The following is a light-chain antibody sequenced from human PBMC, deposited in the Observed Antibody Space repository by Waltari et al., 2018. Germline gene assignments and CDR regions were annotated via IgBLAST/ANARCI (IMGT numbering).Light chain of an antibody. CDR1: QRFGTG. Sequence: EVVLTQSPDFQSVTPKEKVTITCRASQRFGTGLHWNQQKPDQSPKLLIKDASQAIPGVPSRFSGSGSGTDFTLNINRLEAEDAATYYCHQTSSLPETFGQGTKVEIK. CDR2: DAS. CDR3: HQTSSLPET. V-gene: IGKV6-21*02. J-gene: IGKJ1*01.